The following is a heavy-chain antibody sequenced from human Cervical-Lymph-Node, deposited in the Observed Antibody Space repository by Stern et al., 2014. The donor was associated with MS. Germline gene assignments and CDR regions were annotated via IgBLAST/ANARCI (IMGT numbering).Heavy chain of an antibody. Sequence: EVQLVESGAEVRKPGQSLTISCNISGYPFTDYWIAWVRQMPGKGLEWMGAIFPGASDPRYSPSFQGHVTISVDTSINTAYLQWSDLRASDTAMYYCARPHSPGWSYYFDFWGQGTLVAVSS. J-gene: IGHJ4*02. CDR1: GYPFTDYW. CDR2: IFPGASDP. D-gene: IGHD6-19*01. CDR3: ARPHSPGWSYYFDF. V-gene: IGHV5-51*01.